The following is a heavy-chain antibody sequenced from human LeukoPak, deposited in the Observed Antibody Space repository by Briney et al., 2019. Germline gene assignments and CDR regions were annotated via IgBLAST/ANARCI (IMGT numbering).Heavy chain of an antibody. D-gene: IGHD6-6*01. J-gene: IGHJ6*03. CDR2: INHSGST. CDR1: GGSFSGYY. CDR3: ARHVGIAARPGGNYYYMDV. Sequence: SETLSLTCAVYGGSFSGYYWSWIRQPPGKGLEWIEEINHSGSTSYNPSLKSRVTISVDTSKNQFSLKLSSVTAADTAVYYCARHVGIAARPGGNYYYMDVWGKGTTVTVSS. V-gene: IGHV4-34*01.